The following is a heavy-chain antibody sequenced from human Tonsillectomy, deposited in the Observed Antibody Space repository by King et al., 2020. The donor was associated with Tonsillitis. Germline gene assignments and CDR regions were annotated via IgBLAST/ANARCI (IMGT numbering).Heavy chain of an antibody. V-gene: IGHV1-2*04. CDR1: GYTFTAYY. J-gene: IGHJ6*03. CDR3: ARDAYSSDSYTRPYYMDV. Sequence: VQLVESGAEVRKPGASVKVSCKASGYTFTAYYMHWVRQAPGQGLEWMGWINPNSGGTNDAEKFQGWVTMTRDTSISTAYMELSRLKSDDTAVYYCARDAYSSDSYTRPYYMDVWGKGTTVTVSS. CDR2: INPNSGGT. D-gene: IGHD6-19*01.